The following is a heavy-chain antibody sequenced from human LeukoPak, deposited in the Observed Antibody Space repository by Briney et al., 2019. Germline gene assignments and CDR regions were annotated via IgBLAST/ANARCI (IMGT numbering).Heavy chain of an antibody. J-gene: IGHJ6*01. Sequence: SVKVSFKASGGTFSSYAIRWVRQAPGQGLEWMGRIIPILGIANYAQKFQGRVTITADKSTSTAYMELSSLRSEDTAVYYCARDEVVVAALYGMDVWGQGTTVTVSS. CDR2: IIPILGIA. V-gene: IGHV1-69*04. CDR3: ARDEVVVAALYGMDV. CDR1: GGTFSSYA. D-gene: IGHD2-15*01.